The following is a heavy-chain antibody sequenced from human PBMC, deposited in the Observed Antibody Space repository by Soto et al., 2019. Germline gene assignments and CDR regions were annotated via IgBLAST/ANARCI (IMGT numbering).Heavy chain of an antibody. D-gene: IGHD3-3*01. Sequence: ASVKVSCKASGYTFTSYGISWVRQAPGQGLEWMGWISAYNGNTNYAQKLQGRVTMTTDTSTSTAYMELRSLRSDDTAVYYCARDGYDFWSGYYKKAGYYYYMDVWGKGTTVTVSS. CDR3: ARDGYDFWSGYYKKAGYYYYMDV. J-gene: IGHJ6*03. V-gene: IGHV1-18*01. CDR2: ISAYNGNT. CDR1: GYTFTSYG.